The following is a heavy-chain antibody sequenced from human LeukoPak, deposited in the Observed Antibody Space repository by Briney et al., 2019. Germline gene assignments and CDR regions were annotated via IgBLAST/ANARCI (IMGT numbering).Heavy chain of an antibody. D-gene: IGHD6-6*01. CDR3: ARAEWGSSSNY. CDR1: GFTFSSYE. CDR2: ISSSGSTI. Sequence: GGSLRLSCAASGFTFSSYEMNWVRQAPGKGLEWVSYISSSGSTIYYADSVKGRFTISRDNAKNSLYLQMNSLRAEDTAVYYCARAEWGSSSNYWGQGTLVTVSS. V-gene: IGHV3-48*03. J-gene: IGHJ4*02.